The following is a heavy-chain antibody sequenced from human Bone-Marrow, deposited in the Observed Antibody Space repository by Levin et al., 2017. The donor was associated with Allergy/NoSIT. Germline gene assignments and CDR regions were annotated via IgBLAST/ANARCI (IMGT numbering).Heavy chain of an antibody. V-gene: IGHV2-5*02. CDR2: IYWDDDK. J-gene: IGHJ6*02. CDR3: VHRSLSYEMDV. Sequence: ESGPTLVKPTQTLTLTCTFSGFSLNTRGVGVGWIRQPPGKALEWLALIYWDDDKRYTPSLKSRLIITKDTSKNQVVLSMTSMDPVDTATYFCVHRSLSYEMDVWGQGTTVTVSS. CDR1: GFSLNTRGVG.